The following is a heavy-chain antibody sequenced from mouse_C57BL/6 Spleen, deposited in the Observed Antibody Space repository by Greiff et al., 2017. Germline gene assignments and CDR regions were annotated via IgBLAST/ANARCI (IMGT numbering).Heavy chain of an antibody. J-gene: IGHJ4*01. CDR1: GYTFTSYW. CDR3: ARYGNGGGYYYAMDY. V-gene: IGHV1-64*01. CDR2: IHPNSGST. D-gene: IGHD2-1*01. Sequence: VQLQQPGAELVKPGASVKLSCKASGYTFTSYWMHWVKQRPGQGLEWIGMIHPNSGSTNYNEKFKSKATLTVDKSSSTAYMQLSSLTSEDSAVYYCARYGNGGGYYYAMDYWGQGTSVTVSS.